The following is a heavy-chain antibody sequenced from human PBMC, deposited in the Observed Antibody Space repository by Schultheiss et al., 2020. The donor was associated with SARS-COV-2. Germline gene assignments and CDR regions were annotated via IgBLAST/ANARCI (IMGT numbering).Heavy chain of an antibody. CDR2: VSHSGGT. J-gene: IGHJ6*03. V-gene: IGHV4-34*01. CDR3: SRGRTSVIPSPVLGLGPLYFSYYMDV. CDR1: GESFSGFS. Sequence: SETLSLTCAVFGESFSGFSWTWILQSPGKGLEWIGQVSHSGGTHFNPSLKRRLTISIDTSKRQFSLRLTSVTAADTATYYCSRGRTSVIPSPVLGLGPLYFSYYMDVWGKGAAVTVSS. D-gene: IGHD6-19*01.